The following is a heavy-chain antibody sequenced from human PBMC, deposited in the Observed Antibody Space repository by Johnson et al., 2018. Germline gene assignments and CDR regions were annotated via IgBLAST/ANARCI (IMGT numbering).Heavy chain of an antibody. CDR2: ISGNGLRA. Sequence: EVQLLESGGGLVQPGGSLRLSCVASGFNFRTDGMSWVRQAPGKGLEWVSVISGNGLRAYYADSVKGRFTNSRENSQNTLYLQMKRLTADATAGDYCVRCLWQLPAGAEYFYRWGQGTLVTVSS. CDR3: VRCLWQLPAGAEYFYR. V-gene: IGHV3-23*01. CDR1: GFNFRTDG. J-gene: IGHJ1*01. D-gene: IGHD1-1*01.